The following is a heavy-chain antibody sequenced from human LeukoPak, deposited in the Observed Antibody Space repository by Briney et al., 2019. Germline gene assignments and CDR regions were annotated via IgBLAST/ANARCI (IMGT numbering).Heavy chain of an antibody. D-gene: IGHD6-25*01. CDR3: ARHSAETDDDYWCFDV. J-gene: IGHJ2*01. V-gene: IGHV4-59*08. CDR2: IHDSGST. Sequence: SETLSLTCAVSGGSISRYYWSWIRQPPGKGLERIGYIHDSGSTNYNPSLKSRVTISVDTSKNQFSLKVNSVTAADTAVYYCARHSAETDDDYWCFDVRGRGTLVTVSS. CDR1: GGSISRYY.